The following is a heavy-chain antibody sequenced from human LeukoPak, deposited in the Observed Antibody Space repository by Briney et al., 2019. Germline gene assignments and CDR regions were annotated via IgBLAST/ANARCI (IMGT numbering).Heavy chain of an antibody. Sequence: GGSLRLSCAASGFTFSNAWMSWVRQAPGKGLEWVGLIRVKPDGGTTDYAAPVKGRFTISRDNSKSMLYLQMNSLKTEDTAVYYGTTDNAPGMDVWGQGTTVTVSS. CDR2: IRVKPDGGTT. CDR3: TTDNAPGMDV. V-gene: IGHV3-15*01. D-gene: IGHD2-2*01. J-gene: IGHJ6*02. CDR1: GFTFSNAW.